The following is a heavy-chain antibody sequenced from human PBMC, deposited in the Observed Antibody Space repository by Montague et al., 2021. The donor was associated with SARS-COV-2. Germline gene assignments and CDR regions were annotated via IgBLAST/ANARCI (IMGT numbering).Heavy chain of an antibody. D-gene: IGHD3-10*01. CDR1: GGSFSTYS. CDR3: ARLGDGVVPSPILGVGPYYSYYYMDV. CDR2: IHHGGST. J-gene: IGHJ6*03. V-gene: IGHV4-34*01. Sequence: SETRSLTCAVYGGSFSTYSWNWIRQPPGKGLEWIGEIHHGGSTNYNPSLKSRVTISADTSKNQFSLKLTSVAAADTAVYYCARLGDGVVPSPILGVGPYYSYYYMDVWGKGTTVTVS.